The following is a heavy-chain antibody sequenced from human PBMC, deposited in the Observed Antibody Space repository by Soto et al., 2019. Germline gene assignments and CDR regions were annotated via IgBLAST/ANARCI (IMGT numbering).Heavy chain of an antibody. CDR2: VYYTGST. Sequence: SETLSLTCIVSGGSISGSYWSWIRQSPGKGLEWLGYVYYTGSTNYSPSLRSRVSISVDTSKNEFSLRLSSVTPADTAVYFCARSVAVPGAHIDYWGQGTQVNVSS. V-gene: IGHV4-59*01. CDR3: ARSVAVPGAHIDY. D-gene: IGHD6-19*01. CDR1: GGSISGSY. J-gene: IGHJ4*02.